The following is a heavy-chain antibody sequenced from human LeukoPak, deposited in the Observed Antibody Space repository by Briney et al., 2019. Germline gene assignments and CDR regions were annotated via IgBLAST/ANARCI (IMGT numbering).Heavy chain of an antibody. J-gene: IGHJ4*02. CDR3: VSITQGTIDY. V-gene: IGHV4-59*07. Sequence: PSDTLSVTCTVSGGSISSYYWGWIRLPPGKGVEWIGYISYSGSTTYIPSLKSRVTILVDTSKNQFSLKLSSVSAADTAVYYCVSITQGTIDYWGRGTLVTVSS. CDR2: ISYSGST. CDR1: GGSISSYY. D-gene: IGHD3-10*01.